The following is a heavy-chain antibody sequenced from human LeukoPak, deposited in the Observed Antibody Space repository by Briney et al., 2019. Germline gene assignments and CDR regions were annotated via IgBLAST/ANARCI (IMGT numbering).Heavy chain of an antibody. V-gene: IGHV1-2*02. Sequence: ASVKVSCKASGYTFTGYYMHWVRQAPGQGLEWMGWINPNSGGTKYAQKFQGRVTMTRDTSISTAYMELSRLRSDDTAVYYCAREFRYCDSSGLLQHWGQGTLVTVSS. CDR1: GYTFTGYY. J-gene: IGHJ1*01. CDR3: AREFRYCDSSGLLQH. CDR2: INPNSGGT. D-gene: IGHD3-22*01.